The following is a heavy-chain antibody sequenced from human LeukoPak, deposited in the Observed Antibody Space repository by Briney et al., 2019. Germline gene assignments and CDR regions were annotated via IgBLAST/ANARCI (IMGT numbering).Heavy chain of an antibody. CDR2: ISYDGRNQ. D-gene: IGHD2-15*01. V-gene: IGHV3-30*18. CDR3: AKSNGYCSGGNCYSNY. J-gene: IGHJ4*02. Sequence: GGSLRLSCAASGFTFSDYGMHWIRQAPGKGLEWVAVISYDGRNQYYADSVKGRFTISRDNSKNTLYLQMNSLRAEDTAVYHCAKSNGYCSGGNCYSNYWGQGTLVTVSS. CDR1: GFTFSDYG.